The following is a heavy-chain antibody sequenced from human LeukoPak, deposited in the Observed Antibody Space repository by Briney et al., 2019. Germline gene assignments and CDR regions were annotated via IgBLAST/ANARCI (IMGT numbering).Heavy chain of an antibody. J-gene: IGHJ3*01. CDR3: ARDLKEDAGRYPAFDV. CDR2: IYSSGTT. D-gene: IGHD1-1*01. Sequence: SETLSLTCSVSGGSINTYYWSWIRQPPGKGLEWIGYIYSSGTTNYNPSLKSRVTMSVDTSKNQFSLNLTSVTAADTAVYFCARDLKEDAGRYPAFDVWGQGTLVTVSS. V-gene: IGHV4-59*01. CDR1: GGSINTYY.